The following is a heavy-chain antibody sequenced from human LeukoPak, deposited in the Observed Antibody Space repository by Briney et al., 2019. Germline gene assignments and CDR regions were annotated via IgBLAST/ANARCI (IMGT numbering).Heavy chain of an antibody. D-gene: IGHD2-15*01. V-gene: IGHV4-59*08. CDR1: GGSISSYY. CDR3: ARRDSYYYYYGMDV. J-gene: IGHJ6*02. Sequence: TSETLSLTCTVSGGSISSYYWSWIRQPPGKGLEWIGYIYYSGSTNYNPSLKSRVTISVDTSKNQFSLKLSSVTAADTAVYYCARRDSYYYYYGMDVWGQGTTVTVSS. CDR2: IYYSGST.